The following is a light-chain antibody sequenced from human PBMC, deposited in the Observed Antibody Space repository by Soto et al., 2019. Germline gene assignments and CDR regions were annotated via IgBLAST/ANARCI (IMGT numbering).Light chain of an antibody. Sequence: QAASVSGSPGQSITISCTGTSNDIGTSNFVSWYQHHPGKAPKLMIYDVSNRPSGVSDRFSGSKSGNTASLTISGLQAEDEADYYCSSYTISSTVVFGGGTKVTVL. J-gene: IGLJ2*01. V-gene: IGLV2-14*03. CDR1: SNDIGTSNF. CDR3: SSYTISSTVV. CDR2: DVS.